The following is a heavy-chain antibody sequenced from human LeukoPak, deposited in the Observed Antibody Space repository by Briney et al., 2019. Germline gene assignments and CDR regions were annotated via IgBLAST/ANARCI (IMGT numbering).Heavy chain of an antibody. CDR1: GFTFSSHP. CDR2: ITYDGSEK. CDR3: AKDPRTGAVTGISYFDY. V-gene: IGHV3-30*04. Sequence: TGGSLRLSCEVSGFTFSSHPIHWVRQAPGKGLEWLAVITYDGSEKYYADSVKGRVTISRDNSKNTLYLQMNSLRDEDTAVYYCAKDPRTGAVTGISYFDYWGQGTLVTVSS. J-gene: IGHJ4*02. D-gene: IGHD6-19*01.